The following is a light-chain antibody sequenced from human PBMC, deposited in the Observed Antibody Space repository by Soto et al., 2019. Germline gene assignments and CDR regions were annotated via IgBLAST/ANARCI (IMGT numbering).Light chain of an antibody. CDR2: EVS. V-gene: IGLV2-14*01. CDR1: SSDVGGYNY. Sequence: QSALTQPASVSGSPGQSITISCTGTSSDVGGYNYVSWYQHHPGKVPKLMIYEVSNRPLGISNRFSGSKSGNTASLTISGLQSEDKADYYCSLYTTSYTQVFGGGTKLTVL. CDR3: SLYTTSYTQV. J-gene: IGLJ2*01.